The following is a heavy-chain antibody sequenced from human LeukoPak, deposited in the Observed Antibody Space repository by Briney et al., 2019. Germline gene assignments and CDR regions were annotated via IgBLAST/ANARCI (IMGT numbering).Heavy chain of an antibody. CDR1: GYTFSDYY. CDR2: IYPNSGGT. Sequence: GASVTVSCKASGYTFSDYYIHWVRQAPGQGLEWMGWIYPNSGGTNYAQKFQGRVTMTRDTSISTAYMELSRLRSDDTAVYYCALRFGSGANDAFDIWGQGTMVTVSS. V-gene: IGHV1-2*02. J-gene: IGHJ3*02. CDR3: ALRFGSGANDAFDI. D-gene: IGHD3-10*01.